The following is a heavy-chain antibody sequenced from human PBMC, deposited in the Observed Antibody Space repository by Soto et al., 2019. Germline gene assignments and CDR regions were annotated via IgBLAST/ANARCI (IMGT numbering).Heavy chain of an antibody. D-gene: IGHD2-21*01. CDR1: GGSMNSYSYF. Sequence: SETLSLTCSVSGGSMNSYSYFCCWIRQPPGKGLEWIGHIYDGGITYINPSLNSRTSISVDTSKNQFSLKLNSVTDADTAIYYCAKGPTSHKVDSWGQGTQVTVSS. V-gene: IGHV4-30-4*01. J-gene: IGHJ4*02. CDR3: AKGPTSHKVDS. CDR2: IYDGGIT.